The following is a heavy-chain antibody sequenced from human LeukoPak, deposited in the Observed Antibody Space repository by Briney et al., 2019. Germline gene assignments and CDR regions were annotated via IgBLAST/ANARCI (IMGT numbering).Heavy chain of an antibody. CDR1: GGTFSSYA. CDR2: IIPIFGTA. CDR3: ARADSSGYYPFRY. V-gene: IGHV1-69*13. Sequence: GASVKVSCKASGGTFSSYAISWVRQAPGQGLEWMGGIIPIFGTANYAQKFQGRVTITADESTSTAYMELSSLRSEDTAVYYCARADSSGYYPFRYWGQGTLVTVSS. J-gene: IGHJ4*02. D-gene: IGHD3-22*01.